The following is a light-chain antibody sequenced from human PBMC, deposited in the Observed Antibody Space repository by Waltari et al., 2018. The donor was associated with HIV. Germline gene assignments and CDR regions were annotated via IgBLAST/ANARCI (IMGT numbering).Light chain of an antibody. CDR3: ATWDNKLNALV. V-gene: IGLV1-51*01. J-gene: IGLJ2*01. CDR1: TSTIGTNF. CDR2: DNN. Sequence: QSVLTQPPSVSAAPGQKVNISCSGSTSTIGTNFVSWYQQFSETAPKLLIFDNNKRPSGIPDRFSGAKSGTSATLGLTGLQSGDEANYYCATWDNKLNALVFGGGTKVTVL.